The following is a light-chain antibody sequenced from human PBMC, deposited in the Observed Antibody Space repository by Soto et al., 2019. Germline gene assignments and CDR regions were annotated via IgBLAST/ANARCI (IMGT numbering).Light chain of an antibody. CDR3: QPYGRSPYT. J-gene: IGKJ2*01. CDR2: GAS. V-gene: IGKV3-20*01. CDR1: QSVSSSY. Sequence: EIVLTQSPGTLSLSPGERATLSCRASQSVSSSYLAWYQQKPGQAPRLLIYGASSRATGIPDRFSGSGSGTDFPLTISRLEPEDFAGYYCQPYGRSPYTFGQGTKLEIK.